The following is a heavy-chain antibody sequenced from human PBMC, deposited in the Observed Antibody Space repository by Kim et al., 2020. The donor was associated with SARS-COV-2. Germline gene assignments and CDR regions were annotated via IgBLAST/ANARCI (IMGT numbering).Heavy chain of an antibody. V-gene: IGHV5-51*01. CDR3: ARQNWSAAAISYFDY. Sequence: PSFQGQVTISAGKSISTAYLQWSSLKASDTAMYYCARQNWSAAAISYFDYWGQGTLVTVSS. D-gene: IGHD6-13*01. J-gene: IGHJ4*02.